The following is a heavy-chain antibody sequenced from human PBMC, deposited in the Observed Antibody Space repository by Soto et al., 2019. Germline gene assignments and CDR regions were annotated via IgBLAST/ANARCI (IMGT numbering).Heavy chain of an antibody. CDR3: VRPDSTGYYVY. J-gene: IGHJ4*02. Sequence: PXESLKISCKGCGYSFTNYWIGWVRQMPGKGLEWMAIINPTDSDTRYSPSFQGQVTISADKSISTAYLQWSSLKASDTAMYYCVRPDSTGYYVYWGQGTLVTVSS. CDR2: INPTDSDT. V-gene: IGHV5-51*01. CDR1: GYSFTNYW. D-gene: IGHD3-22*01.